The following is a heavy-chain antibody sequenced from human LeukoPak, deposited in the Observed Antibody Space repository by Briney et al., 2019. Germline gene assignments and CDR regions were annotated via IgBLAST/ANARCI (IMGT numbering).Heavy chain of an antibody. D-gene: IGHD6-13*01. CDR3: ARAASSWENWFDP. CDR1: GGSISSYY. CDR2: IYYSGST. J-gene: IGHJ5*02. Sequence: SETLSLTCTVSGGSISSYYWSWIRQPPGRGLEWIGYIYYSGSTNYNPSLKSRVTISVDTSKNQFSLKLSSVTAADTAVYYCARAASSWENWFDPWGQGTLVTVSS. V-gene: IGHV4-59*01.